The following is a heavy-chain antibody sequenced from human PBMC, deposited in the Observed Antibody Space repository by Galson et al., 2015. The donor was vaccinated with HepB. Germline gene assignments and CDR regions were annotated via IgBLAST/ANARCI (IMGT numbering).Heavy chain of an antibody. CDR3: ARDFKRGSRIGY. CDR1: GFTFSSYG. D-gene: IGHD2-15*01. V-gene: IGHV3-30*03. J-gene: IGHJ4*02. CDR2: ISYDGSNK. Sequence: SLRLSCAASGFTFSSYGMHWVRQAPGKGLEWVAVISYDGSNKYYADSVKGRLTISRDNAKNSLYLQMNSLRAEDTAVYYCARDFKRGSRIGYWGQGTLVTVSS.